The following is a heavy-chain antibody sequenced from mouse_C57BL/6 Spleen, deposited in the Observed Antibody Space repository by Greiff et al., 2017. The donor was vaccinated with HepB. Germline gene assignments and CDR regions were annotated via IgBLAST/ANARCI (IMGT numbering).Heavy chain of an antibody. V-gene: IGHV5-17*01. J-gene: IGHJ4*01. Sequence: EVQRVESGGGLVKPGGSLKLSCAASGFTFSDYGMHWVRQAPEKGLEWVAYISSGSSTIYYADTVKGRFTISRDNAKNTLFLQMTSLRSEDTAMYYCARTYYYGSRYYYAMDYWGQGTSVTVSS. CDR2: ISSGSSTI. D-gene: IGHD1-1*01. CDR1: GFTFSDYG. CDR3: ARTYYYGSRYYYAMDY.